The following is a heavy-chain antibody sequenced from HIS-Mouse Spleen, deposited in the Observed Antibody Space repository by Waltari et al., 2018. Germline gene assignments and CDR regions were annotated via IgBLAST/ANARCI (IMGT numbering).Heavy chain of an antibody. CDR3: ARGGRERNRIVGATAFDY. V-gene: IGHV4-34*01. CDR2: INHSGST. Sequence: QVQLQQWGAGLLKPSETLSLTCAVYCGSFSGYYWSWIRQPPGKGLEWIGEINHSGSTNYNPSLKSRVTISVDTSKNKFSLKLSSVTAADTAVYYCARGGRERNRIVGATAFDYWGQGTLVTVSS. D-gene: IGHD1-26*01. J-gene: IGHJ4*02. CDR1: CGSFSGYY.